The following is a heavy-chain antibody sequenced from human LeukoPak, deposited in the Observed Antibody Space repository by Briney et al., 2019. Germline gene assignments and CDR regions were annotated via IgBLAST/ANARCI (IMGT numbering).Heavy chain of an antibody. CDR1: GGSFSGYY. Sequence: SETLSLTCAVYGGSFSGYYWSWIRQPPGKGLEWIGEINHSGSTNYNPSLKGRVTISVDTSKNQFSLKLSSVTAADTAVYYCARGVPPYYYGSGSFKGSYYYGMDVWGQGTTVTVSS. CDR2: INHSGST. J-gene: IGHJ6*02. D-gene: IGHD3-10*01. V-gene: IGHV4-34*01. CDR3: ARGVPPYYYGSGSFKGSYYYGMDV.